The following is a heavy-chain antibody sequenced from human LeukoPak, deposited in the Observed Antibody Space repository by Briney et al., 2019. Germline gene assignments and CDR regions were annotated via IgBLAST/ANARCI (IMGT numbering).Heavy chain of an antibody. CDR3: ARDRQQLVHPDPDFDY. CDR1: GYTLTELS. J-gene: IGHJ4*02. CDR2: FDPEDGET. V-gene: IGHV1-24*01. Sequence: ASVKVSCKVSGYTLTELSMHWVRQAPGKGLEWMGGFDPEDGETIYAQKFQGRVTMTEDTSTDTAYMELSSLRSEDTAVYYCARDRQQLVHPDPDFDYWGQGTLVTVSS. D-gene: IGHD6-13*01.